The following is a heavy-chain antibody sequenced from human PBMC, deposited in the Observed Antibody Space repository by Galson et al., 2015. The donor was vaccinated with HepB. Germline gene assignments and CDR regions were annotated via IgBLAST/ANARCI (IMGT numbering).Heavy chain of an antibody. CDR3: ATTTVTTGFDP. CDR1: GYTFTSYY. J-gene: IGHJ5*02. Sequence: SVKVSCKASGYTFTSYYMHWVRQAPGQGLEWMGIINPSGGSTSYAQKFQGRVTMTRDASTSTVYMELSSLRSEDTAVYYCATTTVTTGFDPWGQGTLVTVSS. V-gene: IGHV1-46*03. CDR2: INPSGGST. D-gene: IGHD4-17*01.